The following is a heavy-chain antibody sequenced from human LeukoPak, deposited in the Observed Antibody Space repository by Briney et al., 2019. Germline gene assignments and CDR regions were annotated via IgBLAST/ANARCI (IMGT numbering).Heavy chain of an antibody. J-gene: IGHJ4*02. Sequence: GGSLRLSCAASGFTFSSYAMSWVRQAPGKGLEWVSAISGSGGSTYYADSVKGRFTISRGNSKNTLYLQMNSLRAEDTAVYYCAKSGAGETRPYFDYWGQGTLVTVSS. CDR1: GFTFSSYA. CDR3: AKSGAGETRPYFDY. CDR2: ISGSGGST. V-gene: IGHV3-23*01. D-gene: IGHD6-25*01.